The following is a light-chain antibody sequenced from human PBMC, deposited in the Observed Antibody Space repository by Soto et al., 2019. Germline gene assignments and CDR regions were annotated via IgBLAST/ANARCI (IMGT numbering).Light chain of an antibody. Sequence: QSVLTQPPSASGSPGQSVTISCTGTSSDVGGYNYVSWYQQHPGKAPKLMIYEVSKRPSGVPDRFSGSKSGNTASLTVSGLQSEDEADYYCGSFAGSSDLLFGGGTKLTVL. CDR1: SSDVGGYNY. CDR2: EVS. J-gene: IGLJ3*02. CDR3: GSFAGSSDLL. V-gene: IGLV2-8*01.